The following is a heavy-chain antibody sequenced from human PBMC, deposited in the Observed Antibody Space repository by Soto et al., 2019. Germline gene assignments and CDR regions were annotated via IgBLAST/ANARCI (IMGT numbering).Heavy chain of an antibody. CDR1: GFTFSTYN. Sequence: EVLLVESGGGLVKPGGSLRLSCAASGFTFSTYNMNWVRQAPGKGLEWVSSINGRGNYIYYTDAVKGRFIISRDNAKTSLYLQMNSLRAEDTAVYYCAREDGIVGATSAFDYWGQGTLVTVSS. D-gene: IGHD1-26*01. CDR2: INGRGNYI. V-gene: IGHV3-21*01. CDR3: AREDGIVGATSAFDY. J-gene: IGHJ4*02.